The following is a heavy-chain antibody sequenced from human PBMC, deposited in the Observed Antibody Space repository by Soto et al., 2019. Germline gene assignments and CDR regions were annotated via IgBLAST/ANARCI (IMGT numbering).Heavy chain of an antibody. J-gene: IGHJ4*02. V-gene: IGHV4-38-2*02. CDR1: GYSIRDGYF. Sequence: PSETLSLTCPVSGYSIRDGYFWAWIRQPPGEGLEWIGTIYHSGNTFYNPSLRGRVTMSLDTSNNHYSLSLRSLTAADTAVYYCARDAGTYRYYFDYWGQGTLVTVSS. CDR3: ARDAGTYRYYFDY. CDR2: IYHSGNT.